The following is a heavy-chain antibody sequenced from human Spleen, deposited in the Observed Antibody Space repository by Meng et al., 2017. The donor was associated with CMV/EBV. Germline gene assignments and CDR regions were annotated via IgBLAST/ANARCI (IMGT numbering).Heavy chain of an antibody. Sequence: SGYPFTTYGITWVRQATGQGLEWMGWISPYNGNTKFAHKLQGRVTMTTDTSTSTAYMDLRSLTSDDTAVYYCASFWSGSSPPYYFDYWGQGTLVTVSS. CDR1: GYPFTTYG. J-gene: IGHJ4*02. D-gene: IGHD3-3*01. CDR2: ISPYNGNT. V-gene: IGHV1-18*01. CDR3: ASFWSGSSPPYYFDY.